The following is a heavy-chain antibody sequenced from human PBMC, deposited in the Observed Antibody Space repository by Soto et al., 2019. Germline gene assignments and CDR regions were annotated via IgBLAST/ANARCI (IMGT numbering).Heavy chain of an antibody. J-gene: IGHJ3*02. Sequence: SETLSLTCTVSGGSISSYYWSWIRQPPGKGLEWIGYIYYSGSTNYNPSLKSRVTISVDTSKNQFSLKLSSVTAADTAVYYCASVRLRVGATRGGAFDIWGQGTMVTVSS. CDR2: IYYSGST. V-gene: IGHV4-59*01. D-gene: IGHD1-26*01. CDR1: GGSISSYY. CDR3: ASVRLRVGATRGGAFDI.